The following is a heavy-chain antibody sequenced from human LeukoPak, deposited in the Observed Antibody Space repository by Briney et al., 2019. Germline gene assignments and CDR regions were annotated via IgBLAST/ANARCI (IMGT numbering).Heavy chain of an antibody. Sequence: SETLSLTCTVSGGSISSSSYYWGWIRQPPGKGLEWIGSIYYSGSTYYNPSLKSRVTISVDTSKNQFSLKLSSVTAADTAVYYCARHGHYFGSSGYSPYYFDYWGQGTLVTVSS. D-gene: IGHD3-22*01. J-gene: IGHJ4*02. CDR1: GGSISSSSYY. CDR3: ARHGHYFGSSGYSPYYFDY. V-gene: IGHV4-39*01. CDR2: IYYSGST.